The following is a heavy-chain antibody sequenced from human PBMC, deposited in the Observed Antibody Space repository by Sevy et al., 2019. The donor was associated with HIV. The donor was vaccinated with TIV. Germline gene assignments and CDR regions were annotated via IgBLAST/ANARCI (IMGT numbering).Heavy chain of an antibody. J-gene: IGHJ6*02. CDR1: GGTFSSYA. D-gene: IGHD2-2*01. Sequence: ASVRVSCKASGGTFSSYAISWVRQAPGQGLEWMGGTIPIFGTANYAQKFQGRVTITADESTSTAYMELSSLRSEDTAVYYCARARGGVVPAAMSRSYYYYGMDVWGQGTTVTVSS. V-gene: IGHV1-69*13. CDR2: TIPIFGTA. CDR3: ARARGGVVPAAMSRSYYYYGMDV.